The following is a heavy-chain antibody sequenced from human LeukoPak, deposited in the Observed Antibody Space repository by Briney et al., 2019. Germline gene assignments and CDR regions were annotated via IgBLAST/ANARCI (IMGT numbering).Heavy chain of an antibody. D-gene: IGHD6-19*01. J-gene: IGHJ4*02. CDR2: IWYDGSNK. V-gene: IGHV3-30*02. CDR3: VNQISGWVY. Sequence: GGSLRLSCAASGFTFSSYGMHWVRQAPGKGLEWVAVIWYDGSNKYYADSVKGRFTISRDNSKNTVYLQMSSLRPEDTAVYYCVNQISGWVYWGQGTLVTVSS. CDR1: GFTFSSYG.